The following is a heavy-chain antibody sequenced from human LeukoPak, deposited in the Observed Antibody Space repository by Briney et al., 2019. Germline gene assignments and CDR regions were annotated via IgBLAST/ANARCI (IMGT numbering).Heavy chain of an antibody. Sequence: SETLSLTCTVSGGFISSYYWSWIRQPPGKGLEWIGYIYYSGSTNYNPSLKSRVTISVDTSKNQFSLKLSSVTAADTAVYYCARLSRGAAAGTGSRFDWFDPWGQGTLVTVSS. J-gene: IGHJ5*02. CDR2: IYYSGST. CDR3: ARLSRGAAAGTGSRFDWFDP. CDR1: GGFISSYY. D-gene: IGHD6-13*01. V-gene: IGHV4-59*01.